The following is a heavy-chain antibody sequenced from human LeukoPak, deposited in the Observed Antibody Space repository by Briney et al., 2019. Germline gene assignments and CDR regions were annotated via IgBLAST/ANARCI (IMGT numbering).Heavy chain of an antibody. V-gene: IGHV3-21*01. D-gene: IGHD2-15*01. CDR1: GFTFSTFS. CDR2: IGSSSSSI. J-gene: IGHJ3*02. Sequence: GGSLRLSCAASGFTFSTFSMNWVRQAPGKGLEWVSSIGSSSSSIYYADSVKGRFTISRDNAKNSLYLQMNSLRAEDTAVYYCARELISARAAFDTWGQGTVVTVSS. CDR3: ARELISARAAFDT.